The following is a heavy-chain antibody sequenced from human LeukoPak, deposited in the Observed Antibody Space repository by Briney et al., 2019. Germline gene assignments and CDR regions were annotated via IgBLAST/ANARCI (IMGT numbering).Heavy chain of an antibody. Sequence: GTLRLSCAASGFTFSSYGMSWIRQPAGKGLEWIGRIYTSGSTNYNPSLKSRVTMSVDTSKNQFSLKLSSVTAADTAVYYCARDRGQYVDWLLANYWGQGTLVTVSS. CDR2: IYTSGST. CDR1: GFTFSSYG. V-gene: IGHV4-4*07. J-gene: IGHJ4*02. D-gene: IGHD3-9*01. CDR3: ARDRGQYVDWLLANY.